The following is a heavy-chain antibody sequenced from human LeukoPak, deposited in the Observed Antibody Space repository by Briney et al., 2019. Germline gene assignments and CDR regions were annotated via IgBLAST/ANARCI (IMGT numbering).Heavy chain of an antibody. D-gene: IGHD5-24*01. CDR1: GFTFSSYA. CDR3: SRGIDGYDSIVDY. J-gene: IGHJ4*02. Sequence: PGRSLRLSCAASGFTFSSYATHWVRQAPGKGLEWVAVLWYDGSNKYYADSVKGRFTISRDNSKNTLYLQMNSLRVEDTAVYYCSRGIDGYDSIVDYWGQGTLVTVSS. CDR2: LWYDGSNK. V-gene: IGHV3-33*01.